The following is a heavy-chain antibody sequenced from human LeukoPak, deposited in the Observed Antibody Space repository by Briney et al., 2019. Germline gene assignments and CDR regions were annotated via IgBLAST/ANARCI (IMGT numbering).Heavy chain of an antibody. CDR2: ISGSGGST. Sequence: GGSLRLSCAASGFTFSSYAMSWVRQAPGKGLEWVSAISGSGGSTYYADSMKGRFTISRDNSKNTLYLQMNSLRPEDTAVYYCAKGFREGCSSTSCYATPFFDYWGQGTLVTVSS. D-gene: IGHD2-2*01. CDR3: AKGFREGCSSTSCYATPFFDY. CDR1: GFTFSSYA. J-gene: IGHJ4*02. V-gene: IGHV3-23*01.